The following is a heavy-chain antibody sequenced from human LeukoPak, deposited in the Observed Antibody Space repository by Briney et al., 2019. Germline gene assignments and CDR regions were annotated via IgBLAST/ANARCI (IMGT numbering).Heavy chain of an antibody. V-gene: IGHV3-43*01. CDR2: IRRDGTWT. Sequence: GGSLRLSCAASGFTFDYYTMHWVRQAPGKGLEWVSLIRRDGTWTYYADSVKGRFTISRDNSKNSLYLQMNSLRTDDTASYYCAKEHSSGWPTSDSWGQGTLVTVSS. J-gene: IGHJ4*02. CDR1: GFTFDYYT. CDR3: AKEHSSGWPTSDS. D-gene: IGHD6-19*01.